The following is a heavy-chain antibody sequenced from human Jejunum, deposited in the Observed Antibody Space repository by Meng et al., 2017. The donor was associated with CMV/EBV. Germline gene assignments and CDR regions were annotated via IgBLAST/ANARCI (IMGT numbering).Heavy chain of an antibody. CDR3: ARKVRGVIVPEY. CDR1: GYTFPDYG. Sequence: ASGYTFPDYGVSWVRQAPGQGLEWMGWINTDTWNPTYAQGFTGRYVFSLDTSVNTAYLQISSLKAEDTAVYYCARKVRGVIVPEYWGQGTLVTVSS. D-gene: IGHD3-10*01. V-gene: IGHV7-4-1*02. CDR2: INTDTWNP. J-gene: IGHJ4*02.